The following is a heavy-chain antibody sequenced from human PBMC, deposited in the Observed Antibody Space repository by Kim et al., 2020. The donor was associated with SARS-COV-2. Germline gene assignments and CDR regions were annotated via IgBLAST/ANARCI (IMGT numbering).Heavy chain of an antibody. D-gene: IGHD3-22*01. J-gene: IGHJ6*02. Sequence: ASVKVSCKASGYTFTSYAMHWVRQAPGQRLEWMGWINAGNGNTKYSQKFQGRVTITRDTSASTAYMELSSLRSEDTAVYYCARNPMGVDITTVDRVPYYYYGMDVWGQGTTVTVSS. CDR1: GYTFTSYA. CDR2: INAGNGNT. CDR3: ARNPMGVDITTVDRVPYYYYGMDV. V-gene: IGHV1-3*01.